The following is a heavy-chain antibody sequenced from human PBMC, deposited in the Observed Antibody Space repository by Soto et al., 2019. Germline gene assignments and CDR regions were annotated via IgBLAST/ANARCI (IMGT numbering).Heavy chain of an antibody. D-gene: IGHD6-13*01. J-gene: IGHJ4*02. CDR3: AIEGGKHSSRWYFGY. CDR1: GFTFSSYW. V-gene: IGHV3-7*01. CDR2: IKQDGSEK. Sequence: GGSLRLSCAASGFTFSSYWMSWVRQAPGKGLEWVANIKQDGSEKYYVDSVKGRFTISRDNAKNSLYLQMISLRAQDTAVYYCAIEGGKHSSRWYFGYWGQGTLVTVSS.